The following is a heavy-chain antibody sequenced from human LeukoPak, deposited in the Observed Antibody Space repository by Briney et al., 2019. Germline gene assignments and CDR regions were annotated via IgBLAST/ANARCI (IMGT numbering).Heavy chain of an antibody. CDR3: ARDKPHYSHEY. V-gene: IGHV3-7*04. Sequence: GGSLRLSCAASGFTFSSNWMSWVGQAPGKGLEWVASIKKDGSEKYYVDSVKGRFTISRDDAKNSLYLQMNSLRAEDTAVYYWARDKPHYSHEYWGQGTLVTVSS. J-gene: IGHJ4*02. D-gene: IGHD4-11*01. CDR2: IKKDGSEK. CDR1: GFTFSSNW.